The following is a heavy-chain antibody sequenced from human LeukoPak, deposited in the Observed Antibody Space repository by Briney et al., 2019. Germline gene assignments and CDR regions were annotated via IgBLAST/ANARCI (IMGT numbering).Heavy chain of an antibody. CDR1: GFTFSSYW. J-gene: IGHJ4*02. CDR3: VRGSDYGGPHY. Sequence: GGSLRLSCAVSGFTFSSYWMHWVRQAPGKGLVWVSRIDRDGSRINYADSVKGRFTISRDNGKNTLFLQMNSLRAEDAAVYYCVRGSDYGGPHYWGQGTLVTVSS. V-gene: IGHV3-74*01. CDR2: IDRDGSRI. D-gene: IGHD4-23*01.